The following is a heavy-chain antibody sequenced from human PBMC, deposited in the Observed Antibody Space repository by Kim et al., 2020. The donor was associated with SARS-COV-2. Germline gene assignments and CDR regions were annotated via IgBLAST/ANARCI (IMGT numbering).Heavy chain of an antibody. CDR3: ARGEQGSSSWLVYYYGMDV. D-gene: IGHD6-13*01. CDR1: GFTFSSYA. CDR2: ISYDGSNK. Sequence: GGSLRLSCAASGFTFSSYAMHWVRQAPGKGLEWVAVISYDGSNKYYADSVKGRFTISRDNSKNTLYLQMNSLRAEDTAVYYCARGEQGSSSWLVYYYGMDVWGQGTTVTVSS. J-gene: IGHJ6*02. V-gene: IGHV3-30*04.